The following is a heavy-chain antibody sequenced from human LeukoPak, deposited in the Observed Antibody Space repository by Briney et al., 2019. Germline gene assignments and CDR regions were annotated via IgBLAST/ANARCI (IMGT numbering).Heavy chain of an antibody. CDR1: GFTFSSYG. J-gene: IGHJ4*02. CDR2: IWYDGSNK. V-gene: IGHV3-33*01. Sequence: PGGSLRLSCAASGFTFSSYGMHWVRQAPGKGLEWVAVIWYDGSNKYYADSVKGRFTISRDNSKNTLYLQMNSLRAEDTAVYYCARDGDVLLWFGENRKNSWYFDYWGQGTLVTVSS. D-gene: IGHD3-10*01. CDR3: ARDGDVLLWFGENRKNSWYFDY.